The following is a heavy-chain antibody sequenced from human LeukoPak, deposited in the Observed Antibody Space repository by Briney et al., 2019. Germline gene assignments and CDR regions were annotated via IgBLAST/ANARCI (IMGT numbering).Heavy chain of an antibody. Sequence: GGSLRLSCAASGFTFRNYAMSWVRQAPGKGLEWVSTISVGGDRTLYADSVKGRFTISRDTSKNTLFLQMNSLRGEDTAVYYCARDRGYFDYWGQGALVSVSS. CDR3: ARDRGYFDY. V-gene: IGHV3-23*01. J-gene: IGHJ4*02. D-gene: IGHD3-10*01. CDR1: GFTFRNYA. CDR2: ISVGGDRT.